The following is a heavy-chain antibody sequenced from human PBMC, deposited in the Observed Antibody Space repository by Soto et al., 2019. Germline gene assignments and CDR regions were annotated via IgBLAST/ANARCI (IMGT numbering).Heavy chain of an antibody. CDR3: ARHQRTFGGVIAADY. D-gene: IGHD3-16*02. Sequence: SETLSLTCTVSGGSISSYYWSWIRQPPGKGLEWIGYIYYSGSTNYNPSLKSRVTISLDTSKNQFSLKLSSVTAADTAVYYCARHQRTFGGVIAADYWGQGTLVTVSS. CDR2: IYYSGST. V-gene: IGHV4-59*08. CDR1: GGSISSYY. J-gene: IGHJ4*02.